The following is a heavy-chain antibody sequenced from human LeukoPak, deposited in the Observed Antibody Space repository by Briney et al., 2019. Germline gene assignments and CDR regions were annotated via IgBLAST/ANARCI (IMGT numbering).Heavy chain of an antibody. CDR2: INPSGGST. Sequence: ASVKVSCKASGYTFTSYYMHWVRQAPGQGLEWMGIINPSGGSTSYAQKFQGRVTMTRDTSTSTAYMELRSLRSDDTAVYYCARALKGNYYSGSGTYRWFAPWGQGTLVTVSS. CDR3: ARALKGNYYSGSGTYRWFAP. J-gene: IGHJ5*02. D-gene: IGHD3-10*01. CDR1: GYTFTSYY. V-gene: IGHV1-46*03.